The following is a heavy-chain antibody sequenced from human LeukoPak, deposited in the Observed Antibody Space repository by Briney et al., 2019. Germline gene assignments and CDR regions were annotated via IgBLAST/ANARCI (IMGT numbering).Heavy chain of an antibody. J-gene: IGHJ6*03. D-gene: IGHD3-10*01. CDR1: GGSISSXY. Sequence: SETXXLTCTVSGGSISSXYWSWIXQPAGKGLEWXGRIYTSGSTNYNPSLKSRVTMSVDTSKNQFSLKLSSVTAADTAVYYCAKGPMVTGNYYYYMDVWGKGTTVTVSS. V-gene: IGHV4-4*07. CDR3: AKGPMVTGNYYYYMDV. CDR2: IYTSGST.